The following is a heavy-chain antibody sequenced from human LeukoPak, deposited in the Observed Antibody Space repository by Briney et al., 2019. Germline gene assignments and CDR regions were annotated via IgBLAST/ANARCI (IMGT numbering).Heavy chain of an antibody. CDR2: IYYSGST. Sequence: SQTLSLTCTVSGGSISSGGYYWSWIRQHPGKGLEWIGYIYYSGSTYYNPSLKSRVTISVDTSKNQFSLKLSSVTAADTAVHYCARVGTTCGGDCYLYYFDYWGQGTLVTVSS. CDR1: GGSISSGGYY. V-gene: IGHV4-31*03. J-gene: IGHJ4*02. CDR3: ARVGTTCGGDCYLYYFDY. D-gene: IGHD2-21*02.